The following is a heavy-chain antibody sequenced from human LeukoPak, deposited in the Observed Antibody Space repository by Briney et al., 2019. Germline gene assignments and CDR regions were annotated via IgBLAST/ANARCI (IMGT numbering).Heavy chain of an antibody. CDR1: GGSISSGDYY. CDR3: ARAGYSGYELKD. J-gene: IGHJ4*02. V-gene: IGHV4-30-4*08. Sequence: SQTLSLXCTVSGGSISSGDYYWSWIRQPPGKGLEWIGYIYYSGSTYYNPSLKSRVTISVDTSKNQFSLKLSSVTAADTAVYYCARAGYSGYELKDWGQGTLVTVSS. D-gene: IGHD5-12*01. CDR2: IYYSGST.